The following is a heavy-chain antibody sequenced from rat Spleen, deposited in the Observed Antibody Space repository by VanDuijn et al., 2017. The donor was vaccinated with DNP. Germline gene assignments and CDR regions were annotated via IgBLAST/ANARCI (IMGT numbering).Heavy chain of an antibody. CDR2: ISYDGGGI. CDR1: GFTFSDYY. Sequence: EVQLVESGGGLVQPGRSLKLSCAASGFTFSDYYMAWVRPAPTTGLEWVAYISYDGGGIYYGDSVKGRFTISRDNAKSSLYLQMNSLKSGDTATYYCTRQYYYSGDDNWFAYWGQGTLVTVSS. V-gene: IGHV5-20*01. D-gene: IGHD1-1*01. J-gene: IGHJ3*01. CDR3: TRQYYYSGDDNWFAY.